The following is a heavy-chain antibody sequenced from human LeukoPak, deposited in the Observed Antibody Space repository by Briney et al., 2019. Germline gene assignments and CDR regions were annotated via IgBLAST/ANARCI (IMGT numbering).Heavy chain of an antibody. CDR1: GFTFSSCG. D-gene: IGHD5-24*01. Sequence: GGSLRLSCAASGFTFSSCGMGWVRQAPGKGIGWVAVISLDGYDEYYADSVRGRFTISRDNSTNTVGLQMNGLRGDDTAVYYCARSRQRMARGRKFEYHFDPWGQGSLVSVS. CDR2: ISLDGYDE. V-gene: IGHV3-30*01. J-gene: IGHJ5*02. CDR3: ARSRQRMARGRKFEYHFDP.